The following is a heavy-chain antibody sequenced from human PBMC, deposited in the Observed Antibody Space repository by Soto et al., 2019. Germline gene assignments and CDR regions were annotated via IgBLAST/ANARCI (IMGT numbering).Heavy chain of an antibody. CDR3: ARGRGYSYGLDP. CDR2: ISYSGTT. D-gene: IGHD5-18*01. V-gene: IGHV4-30-4*01. CDR1: GDSIRSNNNY. Sequence: ASETLSLTCTVSGDSIRSNNNYWSWIRQPPGEGLEWIGFISYSGTTSYSPSLKSRVAISLDTSKNQFSLSLSSVTAADTAVYYCARGRGYSYGLDPWGQGTLVTVS. J-gene: IGHJ5*02.